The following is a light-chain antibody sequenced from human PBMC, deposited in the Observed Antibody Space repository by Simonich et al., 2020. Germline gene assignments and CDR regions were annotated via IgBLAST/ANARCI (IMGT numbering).Light chain of an antibody. Sequence: IQMTQSPSTLSASVGDRVTITCRASQSISSWVAWYQQKPGKAPKRLIYKASSLESGGPSRFSGSGSGTEFTLPISSLQPDDFATYYCQQYNSYSMYTFGQGTKLEIK. V-gene: IGKV1-5*03. J-gene: IGKJ2*01. CDR2: KAS. CDR1: QSISSW. CDR3: QQYNSYSMYT.